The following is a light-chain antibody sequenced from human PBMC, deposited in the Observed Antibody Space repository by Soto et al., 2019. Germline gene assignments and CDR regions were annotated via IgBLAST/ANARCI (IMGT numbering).Light chain of an antibody. CDR1: SDDIGANNY. Sequence: QSVLTQPASVSGSPGQSITISCTGTSDDIGANNYVSWYQHHPGKAPKILIYEAANRPSGISHRFSGSKSGNTASLTISGLQAEDEADYICTSYTSASTLVFGGGTKLTV. CDR3: TSYTSASTLV. V-gene: IGLV2-14*01. J-gene: IGLJ2*01. CDR2: EAA.